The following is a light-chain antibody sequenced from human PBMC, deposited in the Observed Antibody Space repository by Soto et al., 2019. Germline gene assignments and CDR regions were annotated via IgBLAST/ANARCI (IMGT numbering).Light chain of an antibody. Sequence: QSALTQPASVSGSPGQSITISCTGTSSDVGGSKLVSWYQHHPGKAPKLIIYEDTKRPSGVSTRFSGSKSGNTASLTISGLQAEDEADYYCCSYASSATWVFGGGTKLTVL. CDR1: SSDVGGSKL. CDR2: EDT. J-gene: IGLJ3*02. V-gene: IGLV2-23*01. CDR3: CSYASSATWV.